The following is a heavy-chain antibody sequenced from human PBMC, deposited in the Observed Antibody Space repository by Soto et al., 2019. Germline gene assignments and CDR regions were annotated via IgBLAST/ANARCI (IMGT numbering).Heavy chain of an antibody. Sequence: EVQLLESGGGLVHPGGSLRLSCAASGFSFSSNAMSWVRQAPGKGLEWVSAISGSGYSTFYADSVKGRFTISRDNSKNTLYLQLTALGFKATAVIYCAKGAEGTPWLPFEYWGQEILAPFSS. CDR2: ISGSGYST. D-gene: IGHD3-9*01. V-gene: IGHV3-23*01. CDR3: AKGAEGTPWLPFEY. J-gene: IGHJ4*02. CDR1: GFSFSSNA.